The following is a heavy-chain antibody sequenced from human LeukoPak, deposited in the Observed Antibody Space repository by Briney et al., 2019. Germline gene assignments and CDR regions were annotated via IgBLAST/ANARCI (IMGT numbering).Heavy chain of an antibody. CDR3: ARSTDPLYYYYYYMDV. J-gene: IGHJ6*03. CDR2: IYYSGST. V-gene: IGHV4-59*01. CDR1: GGSISSYY. Sequence: PSETLSLTCSVSGGSISSYYWSWIRQPPGKGLEWIGYIYYSGSTNYNPSLKSRVTISVDTSKNQFSLKLSSVTAADTAVYYCARSTDPLYYYYYYMDVWGKGTTVTISS.